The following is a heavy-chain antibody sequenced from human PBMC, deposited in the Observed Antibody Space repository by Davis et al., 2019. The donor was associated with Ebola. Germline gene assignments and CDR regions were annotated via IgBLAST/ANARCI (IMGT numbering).Heavy chain of an antibody. J-gene: IGHJ4*02. V-gene: IGHV1-18*04. CDR2: ISAYNGNT. D-gene: IGHD6-13*01. Sequence: AASVKVSCKASGYSFAAHYIHWVRQAPGQGLEWMGWISAYNGNTNYAQILQGRVTMTTDTSTTTAYLEVGSLRSDDTAVYYCVRSNSWYGDYWGRGTLVTVSS. CDR3: VRSNSWYGDY. CDR1: GYSFAAHY.